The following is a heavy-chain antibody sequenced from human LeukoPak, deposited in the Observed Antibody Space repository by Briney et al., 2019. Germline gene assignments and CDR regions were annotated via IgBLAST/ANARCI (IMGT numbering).Heavy chain of an antibody. CDR1: GFIVNGKY. Sequence: GGSLRLSCAASGFIVNGKYRSWVRQPPGKGLEWVAGIHTNDKTYYADSVKGRFTISRDNSKNALFLQMNPLRAEATVVYYCATRIAAGGLFFFDYWGQGTLVTVSS. V-gene: IGHV3-53*01. J-gene: IGHJ4*02. D-gene: IGHD6-13*01. CDR3: ATRIAAGGLFFFDY. CDR2: IHTNDKT.